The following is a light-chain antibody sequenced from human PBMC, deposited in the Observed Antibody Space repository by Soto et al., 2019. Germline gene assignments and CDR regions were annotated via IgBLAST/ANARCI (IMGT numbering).Light chain of an antibody. CDR1: QSVSSSY. Sequence: EIVFAQFPGALSFSPGERATLSWRFLQSVSSSYLAWYQQKPGQAPRLLIYGASSRATGIPDRFSGSGSGTDFTLTISGLEPEDFAVYYCQQYGSSPSITFGQGTRLEI. V-gene: IGKV3-20*01. CDR2: GAS. CDR3: QQYGSSPSIT. J-gene: IGKJ5*01.